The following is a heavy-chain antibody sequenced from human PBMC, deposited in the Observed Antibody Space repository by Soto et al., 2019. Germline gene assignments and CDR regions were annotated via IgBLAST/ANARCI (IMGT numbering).Heavy chain of an antibody. D-gene: IGHD6-19*01. J-gene: IGHJ4*02. V-gene: IGHV1-69*13. Sequence: SVKVSCKASGGTFSSYAISWVRQAPGQGLEWMGGIIPIFGTANYAQKFQGRVTITADESTSTAYMELSSLRSEDTAVYYCARPKLRHSSSGWDYFDYWGQGTLVTVSS. CDR2: IIPIFGTA. CDR1: GGTFSSYA. CDR3: ARPKLRHSSSGWDYFDY.